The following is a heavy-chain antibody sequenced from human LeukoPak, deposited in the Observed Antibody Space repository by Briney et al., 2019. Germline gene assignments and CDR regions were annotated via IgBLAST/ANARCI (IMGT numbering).Heavy chain of an antibody. CDR1: GFTFSSYA. CDR3: ARDRVFKYLEHPYYYYGMDV. D-gene: IGHD1/OR15-1a*01. Sequence: HPGGSLRLSCAASGFTFSSYAMHWVRQAPGKGLEWVAFISYDGSNKYYADSVKGRFTISRDNSKNTLYLQMNSLRAEDTAVYYCARDRVFKYLEHPYYYYGMDVWGQGTTVAVSS. CDR2: ISYDGSNK. J-gene: IGHJ6*02. V-gene: IGHV3-30-3*01.